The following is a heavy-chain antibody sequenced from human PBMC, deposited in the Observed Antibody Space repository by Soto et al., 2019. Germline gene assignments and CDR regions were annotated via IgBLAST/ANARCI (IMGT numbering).Heavy chain of an antibody. CDR1: GGTLSDHG. CDR3: ARGVYGSGNYYTGPSAFDI. V-gene: IGHV1-69*06. J-gene: IGHJ3*02. D-gene: IGHD3-10*01. Sequence: QVQLEQSGAEVKKPGSSVKISCKASGGTLSDHGVSWLRQAPGQGLEWVGGTIPVFNTAKYVPKCQGRVTIAADKSTNIAYMQLGSLRSDDTAFYYCARGVYGSGNYYTGPSAFDIWGQGTLVIVSS. CDR2: TIPVFNTA.